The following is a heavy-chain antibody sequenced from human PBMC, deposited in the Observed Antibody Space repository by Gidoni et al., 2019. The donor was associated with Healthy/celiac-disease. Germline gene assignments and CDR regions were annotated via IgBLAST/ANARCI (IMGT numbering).Heavy chain of an antibody. D-gene: IGHD6-13*01. J-gene: IGHJ6*02. V-gene: IGHV3-73*01. CDR1: GFTFSGSA. CDR3: NQGLAAAGDYYYYGMDV. CDR2: IRSKANSYAT. Sequence: EVQLVESGGGLVQPGGSLKLSGAASGFTFSGSAMHWVRQASGKGLEWVGRIRSKANSYATAYAASVKGRFTISRDDSKNTAYLQMNSLKTEDTAVYYCNQGLAAAGDYYYYGMDVWGQGTTVTVSS.